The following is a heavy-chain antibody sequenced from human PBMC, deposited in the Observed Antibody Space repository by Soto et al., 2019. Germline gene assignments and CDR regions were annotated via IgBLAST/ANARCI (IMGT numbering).Heavy chain of an antibody. Sequence: ASVKVSCKSSGYAFTGYYIHWVRQASGQGLEWMGWINPNSGDTNYAQKFQGRATMTRDTSFSTAYMELSSLRSDDTAVYYCATRYSYVHFWGQGTLVTVSS. CDR3: ATRYSYVHF. CDR2: INPNSGDT. V-gene: IGHV1-2*02. J-gene: IGHJ4*02. D-gene: IGHD5-18*01. CDR1: GYAFTGYY.